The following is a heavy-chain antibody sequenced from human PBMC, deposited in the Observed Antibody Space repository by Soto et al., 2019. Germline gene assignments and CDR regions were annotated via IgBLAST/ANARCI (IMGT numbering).Heavy chain of an antibody. Sequence: GGSLILSWAASGFTFSSYSMHWVRQAPGKGLEWVAVISYDGSNKYYADSVKGRFTISRDNSKNTLYLQMNSLRAEDTAVYYCARGPSSLTRFDYWGQGTLVTVSS. V-gene: IGHV3-30-3*01. CDR1: GFTFSSYS. CDR3: ARGPSSLTRFDY. D-gene: IGHD2-2*01. CDR2: ISYDGSNK. J-gene: IGHJ4*02.